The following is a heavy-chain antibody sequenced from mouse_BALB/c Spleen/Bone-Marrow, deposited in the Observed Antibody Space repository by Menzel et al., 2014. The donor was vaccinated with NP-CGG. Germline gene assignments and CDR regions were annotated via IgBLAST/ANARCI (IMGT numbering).Heavy chain of an antibody. J-gene: IGHJ2*01. CDR3: ARKEFDY. CDR1: GFSLTSYG. Sequence: VQLQQSGPGLVQPSQSLSITCTVSGFSLTSYGVHWVRQSPGKGLEWLGVIWSGGSTDYNEAFISRLSIRKDNSKSXVFFKMYSLQANDTAIYYCARKEFDYWGQGTTLTVSS. V-gene: IGHV2-2*02. CDR2: IWSGGST.